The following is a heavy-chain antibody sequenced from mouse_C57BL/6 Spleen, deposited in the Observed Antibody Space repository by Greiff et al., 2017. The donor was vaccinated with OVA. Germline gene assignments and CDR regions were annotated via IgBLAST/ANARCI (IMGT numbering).Heavy chain of an antibody. Sequence: VKLVESGPELVKPGASVKISCKASGYAFSSSWMNWVKQRPGKGLEWIGRIYPGDGDTNYNGKFKGKATLTADKSSSTAYMQLSSLTSEDSAVYFCARRVLQAMDYWGQGTSVTVSS. J-gene: IGHJ4*01. CDR2: IYPGDGDT. V-gene: IGHV1-82*01. CDR3: ARRVLQAMDY. CDR1: GYAFSSSW.